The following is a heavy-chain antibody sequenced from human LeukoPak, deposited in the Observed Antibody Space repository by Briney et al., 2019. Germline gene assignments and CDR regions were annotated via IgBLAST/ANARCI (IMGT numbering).Heavy chain of an antibody. Sequence: ASVKVSCKASGYTFSSYAMNWVRQAPGQGLEWMGWINTNTGNSTYAQGFTGRFVFSLDTSVSTAYLQISSLQAEDTAVYYCARSNNDRDYLGVGFDYWGQGTLVTVSS. V-gene: IGHV7-4-1*02. CDR1: GYTFSSYA. CDR2: INTNTGNS. D-gene: IGHD3-16*01. CDR3: ARSNNDRDYLGVGFDY. J-gene: IGHJ4*02.